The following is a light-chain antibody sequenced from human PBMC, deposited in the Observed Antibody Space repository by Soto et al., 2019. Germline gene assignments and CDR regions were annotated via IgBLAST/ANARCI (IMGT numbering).Light chain of an antibody. CDR2: EVS. V-gene: IGLV2-8*01. Sequence: QSALTQPPSASGSPGQSVTISCTGTSSDVGGYNYVSWYQQHPGKAPKLMIYEVSKRPSGVPDRFSGSKSGNTASLTVSGVQGEDEADYYCRLNAGNNNLGVFGGGTKLTVL. CDR1: SSDVGGYNY. J-gene: IGLJ2*01. CDR3: RLNAGNNNLGV.